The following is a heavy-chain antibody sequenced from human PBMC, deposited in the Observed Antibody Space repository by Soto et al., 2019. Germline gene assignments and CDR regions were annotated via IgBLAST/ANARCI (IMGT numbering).Heavy chain of an antibody. J-gene: IGHJ6*02. CDR2: ISSGSTTI. V-gene: IGHV3-48*02. CDR1: GFSFSTST. CDR3: ARVRRDDASDYYGMDV. D-gene: IGHD3-16*01. Sequence: QPGGSLRLSCAASGFSFSTSTMNWVRQAPGKGLEWVSYISSGSTTIYYADSVKGRFTISRDNGKNSLYLQMNSLRDEDTAVYYCARVRRDDASDYYGMDVRGQGTTVTVSS.